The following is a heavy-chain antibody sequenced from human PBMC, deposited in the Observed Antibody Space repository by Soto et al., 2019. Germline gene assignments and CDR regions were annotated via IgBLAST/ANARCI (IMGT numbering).Heavy chain of an antibody. D-gene: IGHD3-22*01. Sequence: QVQLVESGGGVVQPGTSLRLSCVVSGLTFSDSGMHWVRQAPGKGLEWVAVISFDGSERHYRDSVKGRFSISRDKTRKTLYMQLNSLRSDDSAVYYCADGKCAVGYDYGVDVWGQGSTVTVSS. J-gene: IGHJ6*02. CDR3: ADGKCAVGYDYGVDV. CDR2: ISFDGSER. CDR1: GLTFSDSG. V-gene: IGHV3-30*03.